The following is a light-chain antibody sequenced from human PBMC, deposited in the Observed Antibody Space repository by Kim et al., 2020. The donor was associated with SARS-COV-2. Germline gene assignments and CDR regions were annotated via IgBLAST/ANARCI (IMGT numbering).Light chain of an antibody. Sequence: SYELTQPPSVSVSPGQTASITCSGDKLGDKYACWYLQKPGQSPVLVIYQDSKRPSGIPERFSGSNSGNTATLTISGTQAMDEADYYCQAWDSSTAVFGTGTKVTVL. CDR2: QDS. V-gene: IGLV3-1*01. CDR1: KLGDKY. CDR3: QAWDSSTAV. J-gene: IGLJ1*01.